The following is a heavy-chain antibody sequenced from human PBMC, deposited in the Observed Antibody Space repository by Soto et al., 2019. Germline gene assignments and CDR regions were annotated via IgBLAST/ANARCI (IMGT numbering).Heavy chain of an antibody. J-gene: IGHJ4*02. V-gene: IGHV3-23*01. D-gene: IGHD5-18*01. Sequence: GGSLRLSCAASGFTFSSSAMNWVRQAPGKGLEWVSIISDSGGRTYYADSVGGRFTISRDNSKNTLYLQMNSLRAEDTVVYYCAIDVVDTVMVKGTIKPPKGRKTIDYWGQGTLVTVSS. CDR3: AIDVVDTVMVKGTIKPPKGRKTIDY. CDR2: ISDSGGRT. CDR1: GFTFSSSA.